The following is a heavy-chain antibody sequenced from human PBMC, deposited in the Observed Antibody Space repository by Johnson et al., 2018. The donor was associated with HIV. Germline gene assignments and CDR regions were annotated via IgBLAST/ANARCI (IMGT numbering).Heavy chain of an antibody. CDR3: AKDRSMDDAFDV. V-gene: IGHV3-7*03. CDR2: IKLDGSEK. CDR1: GFTFSSYW. D-gene: IGHD1-26*01. Sequence: VQLVESGGGLVQPGGSLRLSCAASGFTFSSYWMSWVRQAPGKGLEWVANIKLDGSEKYYVDSVKGRFTISRDNAKNSLSLQMNSLRVEDTAVYYCAKDRSMDDAFDVWGQGTMVTVSS. J-gene: IGHJ3*01.